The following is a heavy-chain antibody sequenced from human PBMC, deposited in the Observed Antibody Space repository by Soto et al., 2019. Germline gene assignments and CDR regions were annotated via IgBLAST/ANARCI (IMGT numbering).Heavy chain of an antibody. J-gene: IGHJ4*02. CDR2: ISNDGVNK. CDR1: GFTFSHYG. V-gene: IGHV3-30*18. CDR3: AKVSTSSGWYSRFDS. Sequence: QVQLVESGGGVVQPGGSLRLSCAASGFTFSHYGMYWVRHAPGTGLEWVAAISNDGVNKYYPDSVKGRFTISRDNSRNTLSLELTSLTAEDTAAYYCAKVSTSSGWYSRFDSWGQGTLVTVSS. D-gene: IGHD6-19*01.